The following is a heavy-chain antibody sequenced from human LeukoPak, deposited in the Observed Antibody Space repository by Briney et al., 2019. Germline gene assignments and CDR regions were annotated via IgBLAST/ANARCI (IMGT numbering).Heavy chain of an antibody. CDR2: INHSGSP. V-gene: IGHV4-34*01. D-gene: IGHD3-10*01. J-gene: IGHJ6*04. Sequence: SETLSLTCAVYGRSLSGYYGGLIRQPPGKGLEWIGEINHSGSPNYNPSLKRRLTISVDPSKNQFSLELSSVTAADTAVYYCARGLKRGSGSYYRYYYYYYGMDVWGNGTTVTVSS. CDR3: ARGLKRGSGSYYRYYYYYYGMDV. CDR1: GRSLSGYY.